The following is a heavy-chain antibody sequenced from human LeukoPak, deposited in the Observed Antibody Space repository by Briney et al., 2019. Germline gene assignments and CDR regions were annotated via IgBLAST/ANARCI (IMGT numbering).Heavy chain of an antibody. D-gene: IGHD3-22*01. V-gene: IGHV3-30-3*01. CDR2: ISYDGSNK. Sequence: GGSLRLSCAASGFTFSSYAMHWVRQAPGKGLEWVAVISYDGSNKYYADYVKGRFTISRDNSKNTLYLQMNSLRAEDTAVYYCARSFRTYYYDSNGYSGFDYWGQGTLVTVSS. J-gene: IGHJ4*02. CDR1: GFTFSSYA. CDR3: ARSFRTYYYDSNGYSGFDY.